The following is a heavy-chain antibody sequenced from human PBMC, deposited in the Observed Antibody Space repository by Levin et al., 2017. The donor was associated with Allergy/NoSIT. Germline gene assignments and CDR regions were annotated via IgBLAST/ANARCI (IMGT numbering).Heavy chain of an antibody. V-gene: IGHV3-23*01. J-gene: IGHJ5*02. CDR2: ISGSGGST. D-gene: IGHD3-22*01. CDR1: GFTFSSYA. Sequence: GESLKISCAASGFTFSSYAMSWVRQAPWKGLEWVSAISGSGGSTYYADSVKGRFTISRDNSKNTLYLQMNSLRAEDTAVYYCAKDASYYDSSGFNWFDPWGQGTLVTVSS. CDR3: AKDASYYDSSGFNWFDP.